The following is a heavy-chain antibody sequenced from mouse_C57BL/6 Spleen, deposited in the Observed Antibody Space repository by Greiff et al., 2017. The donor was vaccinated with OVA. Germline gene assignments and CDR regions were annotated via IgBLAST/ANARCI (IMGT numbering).Heavy chain of an antibody. CDR1: GYSITSDY. D-gene: IGHD2-2*01. CDR3: ARLGYGYDDGYYFDY. CDR2: ISYSGST. J-gene: IGHJ2*01. Sequence: EVQRVESGPGLAKPSQTLSLTCSVTGYSITSDYWNWIRKIPGNKLEYMGYISYSGSTYYNPSLKSRISITRDTSKNQYYLQLNSVTTEDTATYYCARLGYGYDDGYYFDYWGQGTTLTVSS. V-gene: IGHV3-8*01.